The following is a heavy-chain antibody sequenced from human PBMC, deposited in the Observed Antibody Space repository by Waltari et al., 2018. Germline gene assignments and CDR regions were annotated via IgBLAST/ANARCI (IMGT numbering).Heavy chain of an antibody. Sequence: QVQLVQSGAEVKKPGASVKVSCKASVYTFTSYYMHLVRQAPGQGLEWMGIINPSGGSTSSAQKFQGRVTMTRDTSTSTVYMELSSLRSEDTAVYYCARIGTTVTTFDYWGQGTLVTVSS. V-gene: IGHV1-46*01. CDR3: ARIGTTVTTFDY. D-gene: IGHD4-17*01. J-gene: IGHJ4*02. CDR2: INPSGGST. CDR1: VYTFTSYY.